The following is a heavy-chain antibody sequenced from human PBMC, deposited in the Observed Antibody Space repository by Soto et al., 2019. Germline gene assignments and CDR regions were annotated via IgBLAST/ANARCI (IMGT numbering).Heavy chain of an antibody. CDR1: GYTFTSYY. J-gene: IGHJ6*02. V-gene: IGHV1-46*01. D-gene: IGHD6-6*01. CDR2: INPSGGST. CDR3: ARELGFEQLLPYYYYGMDV. Sequence: ASVKVSCKASGYTFTSYYMHWVRQAPGQGLEWMGIINPSGGSTSYAQKFQGRGTMTRDTSTSTVYMEQSSLRSEDTAGYYCARELGFEQLLPYYYYGMDVWG.